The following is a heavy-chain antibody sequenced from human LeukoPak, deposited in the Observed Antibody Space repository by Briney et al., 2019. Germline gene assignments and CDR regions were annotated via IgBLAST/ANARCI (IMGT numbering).Heavy chain of an antibody. CDR2: IYRDGSS. CDR1: GLSVSSNY. Sequence: GSLRLSCVASGLSVSSNYMSWVRQAPGKGLEWVSVIYRDGSSYYAESVKGRFTISRDNSKNTLYIQMNSLRAEDTAVYYCARSFYDILIGYYQYFDYWGQGTLVTVSS. V-gene: IGHV3-66*01. J-gene: IGHJ4*02. D-gene: IGHD3-9*01. CDR3: ARSFYDILIGYYQYFDY.